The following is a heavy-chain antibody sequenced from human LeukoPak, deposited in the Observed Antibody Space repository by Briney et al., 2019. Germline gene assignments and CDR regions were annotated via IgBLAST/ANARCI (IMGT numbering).Heavy chain of an antibody. CDR2: ISYDGSNK. CDR1: GFTFSSYA. J-gene: IGHJ4*02. V-gene: IGHV3-30-3*01. Sequence: PGRSLRLSCAASGFTFSSYAMHWVRQAPGKGLEWVAVISYDGSNKYYADSVKGRFTISRGNSKNTLYLQMNSLRAEDTAVYYCARGDYYDSSGYSDYWGQGTLVTVSS. D-gene: IGHD3-22*01. CDR3: ARGDYYDSSGYSDY.